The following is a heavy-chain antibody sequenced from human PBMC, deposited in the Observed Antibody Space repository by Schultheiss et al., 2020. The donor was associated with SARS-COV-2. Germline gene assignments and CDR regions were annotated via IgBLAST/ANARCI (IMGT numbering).Heavy chain of an antibody. V-gene: IGHV3-21*01. CDR2: ISSSSSYI. D-gene: IGHD5-18*01. Sequence: GGSLRLSCAASGFTFSSYAMSWVRQAPGKGLEWVSSISSSSSYIYYADSVKGRFTISRDNAKNSLYLQMNSLRAEDTAVYYCARDGGGRYSYARDYWGQGILVTVSS. CDR3: ARDGGGRYSYARDY. CDR1: GFTFSSYA. J-gene: IGHJ4*02.